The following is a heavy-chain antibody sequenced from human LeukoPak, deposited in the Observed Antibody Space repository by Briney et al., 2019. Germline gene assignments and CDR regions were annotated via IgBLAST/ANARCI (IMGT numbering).Heavy chain of an antibody. J-gene: IGHJ6*03. Sequence: ASVKVSCKASGGTFSSYAISWVRQAPGQGLEWMGGIIPIFGTANYAQKFQGRVTITADKSTSTAYMELSSLRAEDTAVYYCARERTVPRPYCGGDCSFDWYYYYMDVWGKGTTVTVSS. D-gene: IGHD2-21*02. CDR2: IIPIFGTA. CDR1: GGTFSSYA. V-gene: IGHV1-69*06. CDR3: ARERTVPRPYCGGDCSFDWYYYYMDV.